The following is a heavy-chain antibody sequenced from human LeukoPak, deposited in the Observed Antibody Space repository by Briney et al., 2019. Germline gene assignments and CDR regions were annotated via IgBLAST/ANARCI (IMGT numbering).Heavy chain of an antibody. V-gene: IGHV4-34*01. CDR3: ARVPYYDFWSGYRDMDV. CDR1: GGSFSGYY. J-gene: IGHJ6*03. D-gene: IGHD3-3*01. CDR2: INHSGST. Sequence: SETLSLTCAVYGGSFSGYYWSWIRQPPGKGLEWIGEINHSGSTNYNPSLKSRVTISVDTSKNQFSLKPSSVTAADTAVYYCARVPYYDFWSGYRDMDVWGKGTTVTVSS.